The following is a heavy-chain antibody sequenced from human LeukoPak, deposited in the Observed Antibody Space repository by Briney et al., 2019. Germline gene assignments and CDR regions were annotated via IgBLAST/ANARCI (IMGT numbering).Heavy chain of an antibody. Sequence: QPGRSLRLSCTASGFTFGDYAMSWVRQAPGKGLEWVGFIRSKAYGGTTEYAASVKGRFTISRDDSKRIAYLQMNSLKTEDTALYYCTRVNDDFWSGYYTAGYYYYYMDVWGKGTTVTVSS. CDR2: IRSKAYGGTT. J-gene: IGHJ6*03. CDR1: GFTFGDYA. CDR3: TRVNDDFWSGYYTAGYYYYYMDV. V-gene: IGHV3-49*04. D-gene: IGHD3-3*01.